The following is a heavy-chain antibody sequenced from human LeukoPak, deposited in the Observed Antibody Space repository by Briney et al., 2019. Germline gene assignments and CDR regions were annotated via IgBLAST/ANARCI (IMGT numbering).Heavy chain of an antibody. V-gene: IGHV3-30*02. CDR2: IRYDGSNT. Sequence: GGSLRLSCAASGFTFSNYGMHWVRQAPGKGLEWVAFIRYDGSNTYYADSVKGRFTSSRDSSKKTVYLQMNSLRAEDTAVYYCAKNGEPHYYMDVLGKGTTVTVSS. J-gene: IGHJ6*03. CDR1: GFTFSNYG. D-gene: IGHD1-14*01. CDR3: AKNGEPHYYMDV.